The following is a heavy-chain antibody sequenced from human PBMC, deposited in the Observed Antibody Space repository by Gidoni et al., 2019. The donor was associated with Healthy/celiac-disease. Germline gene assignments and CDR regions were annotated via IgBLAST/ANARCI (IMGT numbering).Heavy chain of an antibody. Sequence: EVQLVESGGGLVQPGGSLRLSCAASGFTFSSYWMSWVRQAPGKGLGWVANIKQDGSEKYYVDSVKGRFTISRDNAKNSLYLQMNSLRAEDTAVYYCAREPRALMYQLLDYYYYYGMDVWGQGTTVTVSS. D-gene: IGHD2-2*01. CDR2: IKQDGSEK. J-gene: IGHJ6*02. V-gene: IGHV3-7*03. CDR3: AREPRALMYQLLDYYYYYGMDV. CDR1: GFTFSSYW.